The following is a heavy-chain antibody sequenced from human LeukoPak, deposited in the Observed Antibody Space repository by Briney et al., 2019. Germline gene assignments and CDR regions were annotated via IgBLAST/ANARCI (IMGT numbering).Heavy chain of an antibody. CDR3: AREGNGGYCSGGSCAYDC. CDR1: GFTFSTYG. V-gene: IGHV3-30*03. CDR2: VSNNGRNT. J-gene: IGHJ4*02. D-gene: IGHD2-15*01. Sequence: GGSLRLSCAASGFTFSTYGKHWVRQAPGKGLEWVAVVSNNGRNTYYGASVMGRFTISRDNSKNTLYLQMNSLRAEDTAVYYCAREGNGGYCSGGSCAYDCWGQGTLVTVSS.